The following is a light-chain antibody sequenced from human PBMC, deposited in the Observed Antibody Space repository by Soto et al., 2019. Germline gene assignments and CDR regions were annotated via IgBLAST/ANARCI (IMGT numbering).Light chain of an antibody. CDR1: QSVLYSSNNKNY. CDR2: WAS. CDR3: QQYYSSPLT. J-gene: IGKJ4*01. Sequence: DIVMTQSPDSLALSLGERTTINCKSSQSVLYSSNNKNYLAWYQQKPGQPPKLLISWASIRESGVPDRFSGSGSGTDFTLTISSLQAEDVAVYYCQQYYSSPLTFGGGTKVEIE. V-gene: IGKV4-1*01.